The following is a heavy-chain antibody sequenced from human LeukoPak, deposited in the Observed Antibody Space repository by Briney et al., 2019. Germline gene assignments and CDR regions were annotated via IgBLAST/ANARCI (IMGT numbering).Heavy chain of an antibody. CDR3: ARTYSSGWYRLEYFQH. Sequence: GASVKVSCKVSGYTLTELSMHWVRQAPGQGLEWMGGIIPIFGTANYAQKFQGRVTITADESTSTAYMELSSLRSEDTAVYYCARTYSSGWYRLEYFQHWGQGTLVTVSS. CDR2: IIPIFGTA. V-gene: IGHV1-69*13. J-gene: IGHJ1*01. CDR1: GYTLTELS. D-gene: IGHD6-19*01.